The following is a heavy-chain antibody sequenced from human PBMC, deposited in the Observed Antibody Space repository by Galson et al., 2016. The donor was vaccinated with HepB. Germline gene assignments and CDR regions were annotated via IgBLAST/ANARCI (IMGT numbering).Heavy chain of an antibody. D-gene: IGHD4-11*01. CDR1: GYRFPTYG. V-gene: IGHV1-18*04. J-gene: IGHJ4*02. CDR3: ARDAQFRFDY. Sequence: SCKASGYRFPTYGISWVRQAPGQGLEWLGWISANSGNTIYAQKFQDRVTMTRDTSASTVYMDLRSLRSDDTAVYYCARDAQFRFDYWGQGTLVTVSS. CDR2: ISANSGNT.